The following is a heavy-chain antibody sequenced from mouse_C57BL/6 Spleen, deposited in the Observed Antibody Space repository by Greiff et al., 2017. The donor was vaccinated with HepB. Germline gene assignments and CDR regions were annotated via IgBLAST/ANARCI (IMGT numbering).Heavy chain of an antibody. Sequence: EVQLQQSGPELVKPGASVKISCKASGYSFTGYYMNWVKQSPEKSLEWIGEINPSTGGTTYNQKFKAKATLTVDKSSSTAYMQLKSLTSEDSAVYYCARDDGYYIFDYWGQGTTLTVSS. D-gene: IGHD2-3*01. CDR3: ARDDGYYIFDY. V-gene: IGHV1-42*01. J-gene: IGHJ2*01. CDR2: INPSTGGT. CDR1: GYSFTGYY.